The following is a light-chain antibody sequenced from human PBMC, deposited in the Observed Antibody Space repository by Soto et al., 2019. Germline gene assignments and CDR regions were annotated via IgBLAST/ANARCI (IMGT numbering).Light chain of an antibody. J-gene: IGKJ1*01. CDR3: QQYGSSPPWT. Sequence: IVLTQSPATLSLSPGERATLSCRASQSISNYLAWYQQKPGQAPRLLIYAASNRATGIPARFSGSGSGTDFTLTISRLEPEDFAVYYCQQYGSSPPWTFGQGTKVDIK. V-gene: IGKV3-20*01. CDR1: QSISNY. CDR2: AAS.